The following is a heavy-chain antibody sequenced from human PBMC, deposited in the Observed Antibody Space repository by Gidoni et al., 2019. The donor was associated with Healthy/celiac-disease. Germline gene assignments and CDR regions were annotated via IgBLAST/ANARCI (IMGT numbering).Heavy chain of an antibody. CDR1: GGSISSGNYY. Sequence: QVQLQESGPGLVKPSQILSLTCTVSGGSISSGNYYWSWIRQPAGKGLEWIGRIYSSGSTNYNPSLKSRVTMSVDTSKKQFSLKMSSVTAADTAVYYCARGGNLCSGASCYRPYNWFDPWGQGTLVTVSS. CDR3: ARGGNLCSGASCYRPYNWFDP. J-gene: IGHJ5*02. V-gene: IGHV4-61*02. D-gene: IGHD2-15*01. CDR2: IYSSGST.